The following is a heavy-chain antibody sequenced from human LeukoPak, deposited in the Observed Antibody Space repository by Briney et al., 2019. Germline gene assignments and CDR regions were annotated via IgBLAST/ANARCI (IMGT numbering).Heavy chain of an antibody. Sequence: HGESLKISCKGSGYSFTSYWIGWVRQMPGECLEWMGIIYPGDSDTRYSPSFQGQVTNSADKSISTAYLQWSSLKASDTDMYYCASRASSGSYFWSYWGQGTLVTVSS. V-gene: IGHV5-51*01. D-gene: IGHD1-26*01. CDR1: GYSFTSYW. CDR3: ASRASSGSYFWSY. J-gene: IGHJ4*02. CDR2: IYPGDSDT.